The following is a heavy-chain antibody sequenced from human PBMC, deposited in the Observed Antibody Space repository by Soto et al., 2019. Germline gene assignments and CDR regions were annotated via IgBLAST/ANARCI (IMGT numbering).Heavy chain of an antibody. V-gene: IGHV4-61*01. J-gene: IGHJ4*02. CDR3: ARYWAYSSCWPGFDY. Sequence: PSETLSLTCTVSGGSVSSGSYYWSWIRQPPGKGLEWIGYNYYSGSTNYNPSLKSRVTISVDTSKNQFSLKLSSVTAADTAVYYCARYWAYSSCWPGFDYWGQGTLVTVS. D-gene: IGHD6-13*01. CDR1: GGSVSSGSYY. CDR2: NYYSGST.